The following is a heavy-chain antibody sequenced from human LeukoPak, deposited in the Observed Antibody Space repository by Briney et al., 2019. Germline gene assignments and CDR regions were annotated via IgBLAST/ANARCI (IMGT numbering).Heavy chain of an antibody. D-gene: IGHD3-22*01. Sequence: SVKVSCKASGGTFSSYAISWVRQAPGQGLEWMGGIIPIFGTANYAQKFQGRVTITADESTSTAYMELSSLRSEDTAVYYCARVGGYYDSSGYDYWGQGTLVTVSS. CDR2: IIPIFGTA. V-gene: IGHV1-69*13. CDR3: ARVGGYYDSSGYDY. J-gene: IGHJ4*02. CDR1: GGTFSSYA.